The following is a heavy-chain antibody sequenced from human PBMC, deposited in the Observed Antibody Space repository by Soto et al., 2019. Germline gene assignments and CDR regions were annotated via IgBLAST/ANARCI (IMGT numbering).Heavy chain of an antibody. D-gene: IGHD2-15*01. J-gene: IGHJ2*01. V-gene: IGHV4-31*03. CDR1: GGSISSGGYY. CDR2: SYYSGST. CDR3: ARAVVVVAAPGYFER. Sequence: TLSLTCTVYGGSISSGGYYWSWIRQHPGKGLEWIGYSYYSGSTHYNPSLKSRVTISVDTSKNQFSLKLSSVTAADTAVYYCARAVVVVAAPGYFERWGRGTLVTVS.